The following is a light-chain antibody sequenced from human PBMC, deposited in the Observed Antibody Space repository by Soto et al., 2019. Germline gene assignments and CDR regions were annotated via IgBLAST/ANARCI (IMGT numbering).Light chain of an antibody. Sequence: EIVMTQSPATLSVSPGERATLSCRASQSVSSNLAWYQQKPGQAPRLLIYGASTRATGIPARFSGSGSGTEFTLTISSPQSEDFAVYYCQQYNNWPPLTLGGGTKVEIK. V-gene: IGKV3-15*01. CDR1: QSVSSN. CDR3: QQYNNWPPLT. CDR2: GAS. J-gene: IGKJ4*01.